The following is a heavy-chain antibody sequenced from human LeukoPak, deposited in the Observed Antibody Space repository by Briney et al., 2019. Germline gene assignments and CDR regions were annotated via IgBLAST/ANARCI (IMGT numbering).Heavy chain of an antibody. Sequence: GGSLRLSCAASGFTFTSYAMNWVRQAPGKGLEWVSAISDSGSNTYYADSVKGRFSISRDNSKNTLYLHMNSLRAEDTAVYYCGKDGDPTGTANLASWGREPLFTVS. CDR2: ISDSGSNT. V-gene: IGHV3-23*01. J-gene: IGHJ4*02. CDR1: GFTFTSYA. D-gene: IGHD1-14*01. CDR3: GKDGDPTGTANLAS.